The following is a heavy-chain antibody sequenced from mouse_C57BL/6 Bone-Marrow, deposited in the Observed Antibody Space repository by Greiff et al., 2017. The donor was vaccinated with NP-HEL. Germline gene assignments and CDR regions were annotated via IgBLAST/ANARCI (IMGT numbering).Heavy chain of an antibody. CDR1: GYTFTDYN. CDR2: INPNNGGT. V-gene: IGHV1-22*01. Sequence: EVQLQESGPELVKPGASVKMSCKASGYTFTDYNMHWVKQSHGKSLEWIGYINPNNGGTSYNQKFKGKATLTVNKSSSTAYMELRSLTSEDSAVYYCARLRTNYYGSNWYFDVWGTGTTVTVSS. J-gene: IGHJ1*03. CDR3: ARLRTNYYGSNWYFDV. D-gene: IGHD1-1*01.